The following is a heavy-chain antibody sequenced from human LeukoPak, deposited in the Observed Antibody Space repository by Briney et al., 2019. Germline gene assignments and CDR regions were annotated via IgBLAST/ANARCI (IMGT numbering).Heavy chain of an antibody. CDR3: ARDRSDWPWVGWFDP. Sequence: GASVKVSCKASGGTFSSYAISWVRQAPGQGLEWMGGIIPIFGTANYAQKFQGRVTITTDESTSTAYMELSSLRSEDTAVYYCARDRSDWPWVGWFDPWGQGTLVTVSS. D-gene: IGHD2-21*02. V-gene: IGHV1-69*05. J-gene: IGHJ5*02. CDR1: GGTFSSYA. CDR2: IIPIFGTA.